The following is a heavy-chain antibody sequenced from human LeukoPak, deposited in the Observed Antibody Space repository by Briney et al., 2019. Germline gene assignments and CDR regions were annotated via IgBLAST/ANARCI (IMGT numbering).Heavy chain of an antibody. D-gene: IGHD5-12*01. CDR1: GYTFTDFG. J-gene: IGHJ4*02. CDR3: ATEWLGTS. Sequence: SCKASGYTFTDFGISWVRQAPGKGLEWVSAISGSGGSTYFADSVKGRFTISRDNSKNTLNLQMNSLRAEDTAVYYCATEWLGTSWGQGTLVTVSS. V-gene: IGHV3-23*01. CDR2: ISGSGGST.